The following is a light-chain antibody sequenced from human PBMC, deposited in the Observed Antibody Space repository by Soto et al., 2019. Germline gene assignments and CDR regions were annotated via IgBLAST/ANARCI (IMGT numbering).Light chain of an antibody. Sequence: QSALTQPASVSGSPGQSITISCTGTSSDVGGYNFVTWYQQHPGKVPKLMIFDVNRRPSGVSDRFSGSKSGNTASLTISGLQAEDEGDYYCCSYTSSSTHVFGSGTKVTVL. V-gene: IGLV2-14*03. J-gene: IGLJ1*01. CDR2: DVN. CDR1: SSDVGGYNF. CDR3: CSYTSSSTHV.